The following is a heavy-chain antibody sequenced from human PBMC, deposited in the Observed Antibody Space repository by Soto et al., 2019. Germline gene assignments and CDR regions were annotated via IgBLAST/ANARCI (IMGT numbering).Heavy chain of an antibody. CDR1: GFTFSSYS. Sequence: EVQLVESGGGLVKPGGSLRLSCAASGFTFSSYSMNWVRQAPGKGLEWVSAISSSSSYIYYADSVKGRFTISRDNAKNPLYQQMNSLSAEDKAVYYCARDWVATTHFDYWGQGTLVPVSS. CDR2: ISSSSSYI. CDR3: ARDWVATTHFDY. D-gene: IGHD5-12*01. V-gene: IGHV3-21*01. J-gene: IGHJ4*02.